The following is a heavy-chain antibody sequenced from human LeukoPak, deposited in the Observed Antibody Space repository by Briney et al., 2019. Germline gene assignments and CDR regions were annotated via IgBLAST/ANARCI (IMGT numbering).Heavy chain of an antibody. D-gene: IGHD5-18*01. V-gene: IGHV4-39*01. Sequence: SETPSLTCTVSGGSISSSSYYWGWIRQPPGKGLEWIGNIYFIGSTYYNPSLKSRVPISVDTSKNQFSLKLSSVTAANTAVYYCARQPYTTMVPFDYWGQGTLVTVSS. CDR2: IYFIGST. CDR3: ARQPYTTMVPFDY. CDR1: GGSISSSSYY. J-gene: IGHJ4*02.